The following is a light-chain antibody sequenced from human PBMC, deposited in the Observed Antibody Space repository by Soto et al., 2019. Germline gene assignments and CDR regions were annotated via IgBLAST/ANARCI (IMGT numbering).Light chain of an antibody. J-gene: IGLJ1*01. CDR3: AAWDDSLNGYYV. V-gene: IGLV1-47*02. CDR1: RSNIGSNY. CDR2: SNN. Sequence: QSVLTQPPSASGTPGQRVSISCSGSRSNIGSNYVSWYQQLPGTAPKLLIYSNNQRPSGVPDRFSGSKSGTSASLAISGLRSEDEADYYCAAWDDSLNGYYVFGTGTKLTVL.